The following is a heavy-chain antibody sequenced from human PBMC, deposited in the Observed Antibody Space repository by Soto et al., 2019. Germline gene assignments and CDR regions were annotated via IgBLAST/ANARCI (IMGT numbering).Heavy chain of an antibody. CDR1: GFDFKNYA. CDR3: AKDARPGYDNVWQFFDS. CDR2: ISGDGVGKP. J-gene: IGHJ4*02. D-gene: IGHD2-2*03. V-gene: IGHV3-23*01. Sequence: EVQLFESGGDLGQPGGSLRLSCAASGFDFKNYAMSWVRQAPGKGLEWVAGISGDGVGKPFYTDSVLGRFTISRDDAEHSLYLQMNSLRTEDTAIYYCAKDARPGYDNVWQFFDSWGQGILVAVSA.